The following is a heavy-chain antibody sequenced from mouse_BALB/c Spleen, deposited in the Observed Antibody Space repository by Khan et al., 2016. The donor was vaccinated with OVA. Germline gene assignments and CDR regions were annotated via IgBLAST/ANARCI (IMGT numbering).Heavy chain of an antibody. J-gene: IGHJ2*01. Sequence: VQLKESGAELVKSGATVKLSCTASGLNIKDTYMHWLKQWPEQGLEWLGRIYPPNSNTKYYPQIQGKATIKADTYSHTAYQKHSSLTAEDTHVYYCARMAGKWGQGTTVTVSS. CDR1: GLNIKDTY. V-gene: IGHV14-3*02. CDR2: IYPPNSNT. CDR3: ARMAGK.